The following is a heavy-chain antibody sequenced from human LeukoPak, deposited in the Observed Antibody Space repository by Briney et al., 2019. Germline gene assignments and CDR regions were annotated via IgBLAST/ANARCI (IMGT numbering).Heavy chain of an antibody. V-gene: IGHV1-69*13. CDR2: IIPIFGTA. CDR1: GYTLTDYY. CDR3: ARGAVYSSSQADY. D-gene: IGHD6-13*01. Sequence: ASVKVSCKASGYTLTDYYMHWVRQAPGQGLEWMGGIIPIFGTANYAQKFQGRVTITADESTSTAYMELSSLRSEDTAVYYCARGAVYSSSQADYWGQGTLVTVSS. J-gene: IGHJ4*02.